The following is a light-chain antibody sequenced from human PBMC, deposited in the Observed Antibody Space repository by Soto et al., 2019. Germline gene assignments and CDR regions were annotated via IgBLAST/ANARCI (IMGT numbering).Light chain of an antibody. J-gene: IGKJ5*01. CDR1: QDISNY. V-gene: IGKV1-33*01. CDR2: DAS. Sequence: DIQMTQSPSSLSASVGDRVTITCQASQDISNYLNWYQQKPGKAPKLLIYDASNLETGVPSRFSGSGSGTDFTFTISSLHPEDIATYYCQQGYSTPVTFGQGTRLEIK. CDR3: QQGYSTPVT.